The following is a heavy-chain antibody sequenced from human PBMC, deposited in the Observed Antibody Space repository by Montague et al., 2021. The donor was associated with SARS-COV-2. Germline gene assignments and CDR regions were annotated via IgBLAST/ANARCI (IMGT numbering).Heavy chain of an antibody. D-gene: IGHD3-16*01. CDR3: ARVKNGGVYSSYGMDV. CDR2: ISYTGTIT. CDR1: GFTLSSYS. V-gene: IGHV3-48*03. J-gene: IGHJ6*02. Sequence: SLRLSCAASGFTLSSYSMKWVRQAPGKGLEWISYISYTGTITYYADSVTGRFIISRDNAKNSLSLQMTSLRADDTAIYYCARVKNGGVYSSYGMDVWGQGTVVTVSS.